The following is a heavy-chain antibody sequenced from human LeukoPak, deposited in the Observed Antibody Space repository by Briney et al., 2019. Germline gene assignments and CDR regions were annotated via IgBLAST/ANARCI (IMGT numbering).Heavy chain of an antibody. Sequence: ASVKVSCKASGYTFNSYGFSWVRQAPGQGLEWMGWISAYNGNTNYAQKLQGRVTMTTDTSTSTAYMELRSLRSDDTAVYYCARDRTQYCTSTSCYKGPLDYWGQGTLVTGSS. D-gene: IGHD2-2*02. V-gene: IGHV1-18*01. CDR1: GYTFNSYG. J-gene: IGHJ4*02. CDR3: ARDRTQYCTSTSCYKGPLDY. CDR2: ISAYNGNT.